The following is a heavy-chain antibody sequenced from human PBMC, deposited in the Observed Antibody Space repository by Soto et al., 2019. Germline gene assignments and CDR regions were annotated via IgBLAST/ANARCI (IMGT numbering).Heavy chain of an antibody. CDR2: ISGSGGST. V-gene: IGHV3-23*01. D-gene: IGHD3-10*01. Sequence: GGSLRLSCAASGFTFSSYAMSWVRQAPGKGLEWVSAISGSGGSTYYADSVKGLFTISRDNSKNTLYLQMNSLRAEDTAVYYCAKDGEYYGSGSYPDAFDIWGQGTMVTVSS. CDR3: AKDGEYYGSGSYPDAFDI. J-gene: IGHJ3*02. CDR1: GFTFSSYA.